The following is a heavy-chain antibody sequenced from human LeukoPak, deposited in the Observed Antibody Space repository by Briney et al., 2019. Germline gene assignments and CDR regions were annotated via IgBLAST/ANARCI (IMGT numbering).Heavy chain of an antibody. Sequence: ASVKVSCKVSGYTLTELSMHWVRQAPGKGLEWMGGFDPEDGETIYAQKFQGRVTMTRDTSISTAYMELSRLRSDDTAVYYCARDWPPLSIAARPYYFDYWGQGTLVTVSS. CDR3: ARDWPPLSIAARPYYFDY. V-gene: IGHV1-24*01. J-gene: IGHJ4*02. D-gene: IGHD6-6*01. CDR2: FDPEDGET. CDR1: GYTLTELS.